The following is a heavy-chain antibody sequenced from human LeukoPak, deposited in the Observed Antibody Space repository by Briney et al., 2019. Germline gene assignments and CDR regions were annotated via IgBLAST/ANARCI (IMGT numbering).Heavy chain of an antibody. CDR3: AELGITMVGGV. J-gene: IGHJ6*04. Sequence: GGTLRLSCAASGFTFSSYGMSWVRQAPGKGLEWVSAISGSGGSTYYADSVKGRFTISRDNAKNSLYLQMNSLRAEDTAVYYCAELGITMVGGVWGKGATVTISS. V-gene: IGHV3-23*01. D-gene: IGHD3-10*02. CDR2: ISGSGGST. CDR1: GFTFSSYG.